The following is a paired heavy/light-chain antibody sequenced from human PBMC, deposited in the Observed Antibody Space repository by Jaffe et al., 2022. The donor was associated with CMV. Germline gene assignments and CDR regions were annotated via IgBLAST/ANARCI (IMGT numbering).Light chain of an antibody. CDR1: QSVSSN. CDR2: GAS. J-gene: IGKJ5*01. V-gene: IGKV3-15*01. CDR3: QQYNKWPLT. Sequence: EILMTQSPVTLSVSPGERATLSCRASQSVSSNLAWYQQKPGQAPRLLIYGASTRATGIPARFSGSGSGTDFTLTISSLQSEDFAVYSCQQYNKWPLTFGQGTRLEIK.
Heavy chain of an antibody. V-gene: IGHV3-23*04. D-gene: IGHD3-22*01. CDR1: GFTFSNYA. Sequence: EVQLVESGGGLVQPGGSLRLSCAASGFTFSNYAMSWVRQSPGKGLEWVSAISGSGVNTYYADSVKGRFTISTDNSKNTLYLQMNSLRAGDTAVYYCARLYMIGLAKFDYWGQGTLVTVSS. CDR2: ISGSGVNT. J-gene: IGHJ4*02. CDR3: ARLYMIGLAKFDY.